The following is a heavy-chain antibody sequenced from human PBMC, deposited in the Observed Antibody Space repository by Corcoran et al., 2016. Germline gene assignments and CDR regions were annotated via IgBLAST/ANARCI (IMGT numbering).Heavy chain of an antibody. CDR2: ISWDGGST. Sequence: EVQLVESGGVVVQPGGSLRLSCAASGFTFDDYTMHWVRQAPGKGLEWVSLISWDGGSTYYADSVKGRFTISRDNSKNSLYLQINSLRTEDTALYYCAKDVGRYSSGWYGYFDLWGRGTLVTVSS. CDR3: AKDVGRYSSGWYGYFDL. V-gene: IGHV3-43*01. CDR1: GFTFDDYT. J-gene: IGHJ2*01. D-gene: IGHD6-19*01.